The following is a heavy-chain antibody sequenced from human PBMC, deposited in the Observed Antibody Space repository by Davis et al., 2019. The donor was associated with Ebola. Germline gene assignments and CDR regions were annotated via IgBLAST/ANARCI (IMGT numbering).Heavy chain of an antibody. V-gene: IGHV4-61*08. D-gene: IGHD3-3*01. Sequence: PSETLSLTCTVSGGSISSGGYYWSWIRQHPGKGLEWIGYIYYSGSTYYNPSLKSRVTISVDTSKNQFSLKLSSVTAADTAVYYCVAYDFWSGYYFDYWGQGTLVTVSS. CDR3: VAYDFWSGYYFDY. J-gene: IGHJ4*02. CDR2: IYYSGST. CDR1: GGSISSGGYY.